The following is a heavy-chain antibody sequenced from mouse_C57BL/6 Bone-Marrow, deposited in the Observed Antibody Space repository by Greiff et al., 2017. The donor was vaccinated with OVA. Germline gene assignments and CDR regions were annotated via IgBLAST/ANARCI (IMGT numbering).Heavy chain of an antibody. V-gene: IGHV1-81*01. CDR2: IYPRSGNT. Sequence: VQLQQSGAELARPGASVKLSCKASGYTFTSYGISWVKQRTGQGLEWIGEIYPRSGNTYYNEKFKGTATLTANKSSSTAYRELRSLTSEDSAVYFCARYDYYGSGAMDYWGQGTSVTVSS. J-gene: IGHJ4*01. D-gene: IGHD1-1*01. CDR3: ARYDYYGSGAMDY. CDR1: GYTFTSYG.